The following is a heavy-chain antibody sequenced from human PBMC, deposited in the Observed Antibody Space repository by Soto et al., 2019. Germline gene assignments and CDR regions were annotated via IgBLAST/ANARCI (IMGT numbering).Heavy chain of an antibody. CDR2: INHSGST. V-gene: IGHV4-34*01. CDR3: ARDRPGKMITIFGVVIDHDAFDI. J-gene: IGHJ3*02. Sequence: QVQLQQWGAGLLKPSETLSLTCAVYGGSFSGYYWSWIRQPPGKGLEWIGEINHSGSTNYNPSLKSRVTISVDTSKNQFSLKLSSVTAADTAVYYCARDRPGKMITIFGVVIDHDAFDIWGQGTMVTVSS. D-gene: IGHD3-3*01. CDR1: GGSFSGYY.